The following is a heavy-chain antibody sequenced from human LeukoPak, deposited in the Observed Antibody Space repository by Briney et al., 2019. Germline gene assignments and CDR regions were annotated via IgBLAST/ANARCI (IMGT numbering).Heavy chain of an antibody. CDR2: IYYSGST. J-gene: IGHJ6*03. CDR1: GGSISSSSYY. D-gene: IGHD3-3*01. V-gene: IGHV4-39*01. Sequence: SETLSLTCTVSGGSISSSSYYWGWIRQPPGKGLEWIGSIYYSGSTYYNPSLKSRATISVDTSKNQFSLKLSSVTAADTAVYYCARPPYYDFWSGYPPYYYYYMDVWGKGTTVTVSS. CDR3: ARPPYYDFWSGYPPYYYYYMDV.